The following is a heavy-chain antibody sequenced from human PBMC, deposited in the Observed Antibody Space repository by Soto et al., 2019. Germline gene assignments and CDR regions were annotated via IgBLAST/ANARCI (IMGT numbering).Heavy chain of an antibody. Sequence: GESLKISCKGSGYSFTSYWIVWVRQMSGKGLEWMGTIYPGDSDTRYSPSFQGQVTISADKSISTAYLQWNSLNASDTAMYFCARNKGYCSSTSCYGMDVWGQGAAVTVSS. D-gene: IGHD2-2*01. CDR1: GYSFTSYW. V-gene: IGHV5-51*01. J-gene: IGHJ6*02. CDR3: ARNKGYCSSTSCYGMDV. CDR2: IYPGDSDT.